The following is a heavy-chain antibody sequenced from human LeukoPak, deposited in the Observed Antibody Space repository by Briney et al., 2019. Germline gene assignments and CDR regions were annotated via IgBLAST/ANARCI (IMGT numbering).Heavy chain of an antibody. D-gene: IGHD2-15*01. CDR1: GGSVSGYY. V-gene: IGHV4-59*02. J-gene: IGHJ4*02. Sequence: SETLSLTCVVSGGSVSGYYWGWIRQPPGRGLEWIGYVYYSGNTNYNPSFKSRITISVDTSRNQFSLQLSSVTAADTAVYYCARIHRYCSGGACYVLDNWGQGTLVAVSS. CDR3: ARIHRYCSGGACYVLDN. CDR2: VYYSGNT.